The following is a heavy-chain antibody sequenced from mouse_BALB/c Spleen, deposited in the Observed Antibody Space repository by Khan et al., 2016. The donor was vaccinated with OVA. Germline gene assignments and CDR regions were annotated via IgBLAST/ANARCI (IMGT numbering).Heavy chain of an antibody. CDR3: SRSHLLWLYAIDY. V-gene: IGHV1S34*01. Sequence: LVKTGASVKISCKASGYSFTGHYMHWVRQNLGKSLEWIGYISCYNGATSYNQKFKGKATFTVDTSSSTAYMQFYSLTSEDSAVYYCSRSHLLWLYAIDYGGQGTSVTVSS. D-gene: IGHD2-2*01. J-gene: IGHJ4*01. CDR1: GYSFTGHY. CDR2: ISCYNGAT.